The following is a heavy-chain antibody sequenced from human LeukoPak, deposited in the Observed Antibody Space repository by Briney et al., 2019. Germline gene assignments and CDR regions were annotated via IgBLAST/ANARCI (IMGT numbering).Heavy chain of an antibody. V-gene: IGHV3-9*01. CDR2: ISYSSGST. CDR3: GKGISGWFDAFEI. D-gene: IGHD6-19*01. J-gene: IGHJ3*02. CDR1: GFTFDDYA. Sequence: PGGSLRLSCAASGFTFDDYAMHWVRQAPGKGLEWVSGISYSSGSTGYADSVKGRFTISRDNAKNSLYLQMNSLRTEDTALYFCGKGISGWFDAFEIWGQGTMVTVSS.